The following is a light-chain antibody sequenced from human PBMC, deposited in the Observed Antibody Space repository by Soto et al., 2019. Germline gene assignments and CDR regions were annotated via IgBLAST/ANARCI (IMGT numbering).Light chain of an antibody. CDR3: QQLRMYPST. J-gene: IGKJ4*01. Sequence: IQLTQSPSSLSASVRDRVTITCRASQDIAIYLAWYQQKPGEAPKLLIYAASTLYGGVPSRFSGSGSGTDFALTITSLQAEDFATYYCQQLRMYPSTFVGGTKVEIK. V-gene: IGKV1-9*01. CDR2: AAS. CDR1: QDIAIY.